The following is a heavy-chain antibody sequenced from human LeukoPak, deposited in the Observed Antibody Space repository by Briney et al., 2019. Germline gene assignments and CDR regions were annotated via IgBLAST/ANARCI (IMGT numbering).Heavy chain of an antibody. Sequence: GGSLRLSCAASGFTFSSYSMNWVRQAPGKGLEWVSSISSSSSYIYYADSVKGRFTISRDNSKNTLYLQMNSLRAEDTAVYYCAKDVGRGLDYWGQGTLVTVSS. J-gene: IGHJ4*02. CDR3: AKDVGRGLDY. D-gene: IGHD2-15*01. CDR2: ISSSSSYI. CDR1: GFTFSSYS. V-gene: IGHV3-21*04.